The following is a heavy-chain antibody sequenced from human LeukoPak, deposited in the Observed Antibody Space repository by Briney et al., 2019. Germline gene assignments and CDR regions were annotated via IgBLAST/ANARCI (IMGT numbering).Heavy chain of an antibody. J-gene: IGHJ4*02. CDR1: GYTLTELP. D-gene: IGHD2-2*01. CDR3: ATLNPQLLCFDY. V-gene: IGHV1-24*01. CDR2: FDPEDGET. Sequence: ASVKVSCKVSGYTLTELPMHWVRQAPGKGLEWMGGFDPEDGETIYAQKFQGRVTMTEDTSTDTAYMELSSLRSEDTAVYYCATLNPQLLCFDYWGQGTLVTVSS.